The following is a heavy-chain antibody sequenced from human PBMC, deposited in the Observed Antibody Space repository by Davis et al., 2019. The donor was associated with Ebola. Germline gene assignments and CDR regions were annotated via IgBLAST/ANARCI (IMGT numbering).Heavy chain of an antibody. CDR2: ISSNSRAT. CDR1: GFTFRKYS. D-gene: IGHD2/OR15-2a*01. Sequence: GESLKIPCSAPGFTFRKYSLNWFRQAPGKGPEWVSSISSNSRATYYADSLKGRFTISRDNAKRSLNLQMNSLRSEDTAVYYCASNLIITSQNIVIQSIYYYYGMDVWGQGTTVTVSS. V-gene: IGHV3-21*04. CDR3: ASNLIITSQNIVIQSIYYYYGMDV. J-gene: IGHJ6*02.